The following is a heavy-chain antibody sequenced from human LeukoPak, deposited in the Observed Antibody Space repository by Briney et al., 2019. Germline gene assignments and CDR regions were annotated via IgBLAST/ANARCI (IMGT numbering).Heavy chain of an antibody. J-gene: IGHJ4*02. CDR1: GGTFSSYA. D-gene: IGHD6-19*01. CDR3: ARDKGPDAAGPFDY. CDR2: IIPIFGTA. Sequence: ASVKVSCKASGGTFSSYAISWVRQAPGQGLEWMGGIIPIFGTANYAQKFQGRVTITADESTSTAYMELSSLRSEATAVYYCARDKGPDAAGPFDYWGQGILVTVSS. V-gene: IGHV1-69*13.